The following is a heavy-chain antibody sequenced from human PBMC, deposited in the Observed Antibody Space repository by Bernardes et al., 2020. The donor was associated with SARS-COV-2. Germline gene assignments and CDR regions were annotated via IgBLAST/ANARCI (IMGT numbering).Heavy chain of an antibody. CDR1: GGSISSSYNY. Sequence: SETLSLTCTVSGGSISSSYNYWVWLRPPPGKGLEWIGSIYYSGSTYYNPSLKSRVTISVDKTKNQFSLKLSSVTAADTAVYYCARHMRTCTSGVCYTYYYYGLDVWGQGSTDTCSS. CDR3: ARHMRTCTSGVCYTYYYYGLDV. CDR2: IYYSGST. J-gene: IGHJ6*02. V-gene: IGHV4-39*01. D-gene: IGHD2-8*01.